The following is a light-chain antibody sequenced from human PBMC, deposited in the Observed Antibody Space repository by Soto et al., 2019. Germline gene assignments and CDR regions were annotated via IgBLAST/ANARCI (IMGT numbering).Light chain of an antibody. CDR3: QQYNNWRPGT. V-gene: IGKV3-15*01. CDR1: QSVSSN. J-gene: IGKJ3*01. CDR2: GAS. Sequence: EIVMTQSPATLSVSPGERATLSCRASQSVSSNLAWYQQKPGQAPRLLIYGASTRATGIPARFSGSGSGTEFTLTISSLQSEDFAVYYCQQYNNWRPGTFGPGTKVDIK.